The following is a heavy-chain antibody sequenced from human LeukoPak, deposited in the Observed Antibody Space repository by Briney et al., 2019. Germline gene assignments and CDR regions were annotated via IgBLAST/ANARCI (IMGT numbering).Heavy chain of an antibody. CDR2: IKQDGSEK. V-gene: IGHV3-7*01. CDR1: GFTFSSYW. J-gene: IGHJ3*02. D-gene: IGHD6-6*01. Sequence: PGGSLRLSGAASGFTFSSYWMNWVRQAPGKGLEWVANIKQDGSEKHYVDSVKGRFTISRDNAKNSLYLQMNSLRAEDTAVYYCARDPRIPDAFDIWGQGTMVTVSS. CDR3: ARDPRIPDAFDI.